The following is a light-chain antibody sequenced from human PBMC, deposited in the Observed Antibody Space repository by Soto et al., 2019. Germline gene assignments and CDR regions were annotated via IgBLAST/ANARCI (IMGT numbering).Light chain of an antibody. V-gene: IGLV2-11*01. Sequence: QSALAQPRSVSGSPGQSVTITCTGTSSDVGGYDYVSWYQQHPGKAPKFLIYDVLKRPSGVPDRFSGSKSDNTASLSISGRQTEDEADYYCCSFAGSHYVFGSGTK. CDR2: DVL. CDR1: SSDVGGYDY. CDR3: CSFAGSHYV. J-gene: IGLJ1*01.